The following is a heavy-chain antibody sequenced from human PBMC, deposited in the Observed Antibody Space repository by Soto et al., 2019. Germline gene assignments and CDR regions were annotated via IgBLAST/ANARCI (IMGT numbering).Heavy chain of an antibody. Sequence: GASVKVSCKASGYTFTSYDINWVRQATGQGLEWMGWMNPNSGNTGYAQKFQGRVTMTRNTSISTAYMELSSLRSEDTAVYYCASVHCSSTSCPPKADAFDFWGQGTMVTVSS. CDR2: MNPNSGNT. J-gene: IGHJ3*01. CDR3: ASVHCSSTSCPPKADAFDF. D-gene: IGHD2-2*01. V-gene: IGHV1-8*01. CDR1: GYTFTSYD.